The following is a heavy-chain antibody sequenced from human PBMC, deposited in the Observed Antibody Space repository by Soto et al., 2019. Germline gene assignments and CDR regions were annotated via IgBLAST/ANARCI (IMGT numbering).Heavy chain of an antibody. CDR3: ARDPSVTIFGVVPEYFQH. D-gene: IGHD3-3*01. Sequence: ASVKVSCTASGYTFTSYGISWVRQAPGQGLEWMGWISAYNGNTNYAQKLQGRVTMTTDTSTSTAYMELRSLRSDDTAVYYCARDPSVTIFGVVPEYFQHWGQGTLVTVSS. CDR1: GYTFTSYG. V-gene: IGHV1-18*01. CDR2: ISAYNGNT. J-gene: IGHJ1*01.